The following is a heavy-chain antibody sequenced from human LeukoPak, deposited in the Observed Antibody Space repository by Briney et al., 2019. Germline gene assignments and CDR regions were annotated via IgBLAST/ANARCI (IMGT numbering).Heavy chain of an antibody. CDR3: ARSNSGWTSY. D-gene: IGHD6-19*01. CDR2: ISSSSSYI. J-gene: IGHJ4*02. Sequence: GGSLRLSCAASGFTFSSYSMNWVRQAPGEGLEWVSSISSSSSYIYYADSVKGRFTISRDNAKNSLYLQMNSLRAEDTAVYYCARSNSGWTSYWGQGTLVTVSS. V-gene: IGHV3-21*01. CDR1: GFTFSSYS.